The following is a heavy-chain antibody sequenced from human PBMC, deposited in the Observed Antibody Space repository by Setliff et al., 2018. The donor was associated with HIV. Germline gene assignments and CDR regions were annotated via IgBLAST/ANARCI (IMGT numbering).Heavy chain of an antibody. V-gene: IGHV1-8*01. J-gene: IGHJ2*01. CDR3: ARGGRVVWWYSDL. CDR2: INPNADHT. CDR1: GYTFSSYD. Sequence: GASVKVSCKASGYTFSSYDIYWVRQAPGQGLEWMGFINPNADHTGYAQKFQGRVTMTSDVTISTAYMELNTLTSDGTAVYFCARGGRVVWWYSDLWGRGTLVTVSS. D-gene: IGHD3-16*01.